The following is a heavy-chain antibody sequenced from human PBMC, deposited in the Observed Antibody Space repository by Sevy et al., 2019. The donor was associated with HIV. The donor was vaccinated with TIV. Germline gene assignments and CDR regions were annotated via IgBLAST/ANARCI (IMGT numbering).Heavy chain of an antibody. V-gene: IGHV3-66*01. D-gene: IGHD2-21*02. Sequence: GGSLRLSCAASGFSVSDNDMNWVRQAPGKGLEWVSLMYHGGSILYADSVRGRFITSTDKSKNTLYLHMNSLRGEDTAVYYCARFSGLLRDFWGQGTLVTVSS. CDR3: ARFSGLLRDF. CDR2: MYHGGSI. J-gene: IGHJ4*02. CDR1: GFSVSDND.